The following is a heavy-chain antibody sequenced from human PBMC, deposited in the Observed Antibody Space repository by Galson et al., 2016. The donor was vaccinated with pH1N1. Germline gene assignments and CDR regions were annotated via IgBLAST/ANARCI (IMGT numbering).Heavy chain of an antibody. D-gene: IGHD4-17*01. CDR2: ISGRGEST. CDR1: GLTFSSYA. J-gene: IGHJ4*02. V-gene: IGHV3-23*01. Sequence: SLRLSCAASGLTFSSYAMSWVRQAPGKGLEWVSAISGRGESTYYSDSVKGHLTISRDNSKNTLYLQMNSLRTEDTAVYYCAKDLSSDYGDYGRDYWGQGTLVTVSS. CDR3: AKDLSSDYGDYGRDY.